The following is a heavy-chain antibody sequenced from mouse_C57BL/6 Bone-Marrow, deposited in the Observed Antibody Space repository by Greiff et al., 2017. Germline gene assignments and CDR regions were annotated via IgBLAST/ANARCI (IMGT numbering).Heavy chain of an antibody. D-gene: IGHD2-10*02. CDR3: TRYSYGNYRMDY. V-gene: IGHV1-15*01. Sequence: QVQLQQSGAELVRPGASVTLSCKASGYTFTDYEMHWVKQTPVHGLEWIGAIDPETGGTAYNQKFKGKAILTADKSSSTAYMELRSLTSEDSAVYYGTRYSYGNYRMDYWGQGTSVTVSS. CDR1: GYTFTDYE. J-gene: IGHJ4*01. CDR2: IDPETGGT.